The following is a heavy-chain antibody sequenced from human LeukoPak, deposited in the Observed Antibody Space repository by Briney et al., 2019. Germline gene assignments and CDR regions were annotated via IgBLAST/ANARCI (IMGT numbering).Heavy chain of an antibody. CDR1: GFTFSSYS. D-gene: IGHD6-19*01. CDR3: ARTLRQWDAFDI. V-gene: IGHV3-21*01. CDR2: ISSSSSYI. Sequence: GGSLRLSCAASGFTFSSYSMNWVRQAPGKGLEWVSSISSSSSYIYYADSVKGRFTISRDNAKNSLYLQMNSLRVEDTAVYYCARTLRQWDAFDIWGQGTMVTVSS. J-gene: IGHJ3*02.